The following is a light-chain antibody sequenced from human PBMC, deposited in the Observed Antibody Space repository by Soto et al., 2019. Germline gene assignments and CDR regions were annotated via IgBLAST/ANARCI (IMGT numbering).Light chain of an antibody. CDR3: QQYTNWPPIT. V-gene: IGKV3-15*01. CDR1: QSVGSN. CDR2: GSS. J-gene: IGKJ5*01. Sequence: EILLTQSPATLPVSPGERATLPCRASQSVGSNLAWFQQKPGQAPRLLMYGSSTRATGVPARFGGSGSGADFTLTISNLQSEDFAVYYCQQYTNWPPITFGQGTRLEIK.